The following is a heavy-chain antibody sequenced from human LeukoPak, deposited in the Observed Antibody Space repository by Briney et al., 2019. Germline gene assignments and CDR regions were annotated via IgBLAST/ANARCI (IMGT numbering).Heavy chain of an antibody. Sequence: ASVKVSCKASGYTFTGYYMHWVRQAPGQGLEWRGWINPNSGGTNYAQKFQGRVTMTRDTSISTAYMELSRLRSDDTAVYYCARAPPPTDYYDSSGWYPDYWGQGTLVTVSS. CDR3: ARAPPPTDYYDSSGWYPDY. V-gene: IGHV1-2*02. J-gene: IGHJ4*02. D-gene: IGHD3-22*01. CDR1: GYTFTGYY. CDR2: INPNSGGT.